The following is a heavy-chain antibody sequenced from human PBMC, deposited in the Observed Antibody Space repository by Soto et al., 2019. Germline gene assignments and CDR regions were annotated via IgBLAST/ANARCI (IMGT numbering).Heavy chain of an antibody. CDR3: ARTGYSYGYIDY. J-gene: IGHJ4*02. CDR2: IYHSGST. Sequence: PSETLSLTCAVSGYSISSGYYWGWIRQPPGKGLEWIGSIYHSGSTYYNPSLKSRVTISVDTSKNQFSLKLSSVTAADTAVYYCARTGYSYGYIDYWGQGTLVTV. V-gene: IGHV4-38-2*01. D-gene: IGHD5-18*01. CDR1: GYSISSGYY.